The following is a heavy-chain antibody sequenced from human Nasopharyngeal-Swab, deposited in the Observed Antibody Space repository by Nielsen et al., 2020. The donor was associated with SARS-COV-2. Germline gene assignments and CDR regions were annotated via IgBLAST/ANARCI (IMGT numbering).Heavy chain of an antibody. Sequence: GESLKISCAASGFTFSSYAMSWVRQAPGKGLEWVSVIYSGGSSTYYADSVKGRFIISRDNSKNTLYLQMNSLRAEDTAVYYCAKEEGPGYSSSYKNYYYYYGMDVWGQGTTVTVSS. D-gene: IGHD6-6*01. J-gene: IGHJ6*02. CDR2: IYSGGSST. CDR1: GFTFSSYA. CDR3: AKEEGPGYSSSYKNYYYYYGMDV. V-gene: IGHV3-23*03.